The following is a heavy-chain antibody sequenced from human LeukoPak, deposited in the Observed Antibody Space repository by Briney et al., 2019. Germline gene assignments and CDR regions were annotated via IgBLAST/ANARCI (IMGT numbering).Heavy chain of an antibody. D-gene: IGHD3-9*01. CDR1: GFTFSSYA. CDR3: TRGQWGILTGYPDY. CDR2: IGSYSDTI. V-gene: IGHV3-48*02. J-gene: IGHJ4*02. Sequence: PGGSLRLSCAASGFTFSSYAMSWVRQAPGKGLEWVAYIGSYSDTIYHADSVKGRFTISRDNAKNALYLQMNSLRDEDTAVYFCTRGQWGILTGYPDYWGQGTLVTVSS.